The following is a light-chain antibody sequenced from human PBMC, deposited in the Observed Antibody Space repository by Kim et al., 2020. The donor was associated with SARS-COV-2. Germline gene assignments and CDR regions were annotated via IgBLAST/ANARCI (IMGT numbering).Light chain of an antibody. CDR1: NIGSKN. Sequence: MARGQTARITWAGNNIGSKNVHWYQQKPGQAPVVVIYRDSDRPSGIPERFSGSNSGNTATLTISRAQAGDEADYYCQVWDSSTYVFGTGTKVTVL. CDR3: QVWDSSTYV. CDR2: RDS. V-gene: IGLV3-9*01. J-gene: IGLJ1*01.